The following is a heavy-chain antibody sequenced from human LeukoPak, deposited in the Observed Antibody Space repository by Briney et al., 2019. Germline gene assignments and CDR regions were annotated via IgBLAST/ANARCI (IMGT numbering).Heavy chain of an antibody. Sequence: SETLSPTCTVSGGSISSYYGSWIRQPAGKGLEWIGRIYISGSGSTNYNPSLKSRVTMSVDTSKNQFSLKLSSVTAADTAVYYCARGPLWGSSWYGIGYNNWFDPWGQGTLVTVSS. J-gene: IGHJ5*02. CDR2: IYISGSGST. CDR3: ARGPLWGSSWYGIGYNNWFDP. CDR1: GGSISSYY. D-gene: IGHD6-13*01. V-gene: IGHV4-4*07.